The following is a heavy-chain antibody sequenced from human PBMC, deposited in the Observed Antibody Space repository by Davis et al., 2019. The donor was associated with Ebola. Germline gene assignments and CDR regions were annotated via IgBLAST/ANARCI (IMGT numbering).Heavy chain of an antibody. CDR1: GFTFSSYA. CDR3: ARVYAYSSSSTYYYYGMDV. D-gene: IGHD6-6*01. V-gene: IGHV4-59*01. CDR2: IYYSGST. J-gene: IGHJ6*02. Sequence: MPGGSLRLSCAASGFTFSSYAMSWIRQPPGKGLEWIGYIYYSGSTNYNPSLKSRVTISVDTSKNQFSLKLSSVTAADTAVYYCARVYAYSSSSTYYYYGMDVWGQGTTVTVSS.